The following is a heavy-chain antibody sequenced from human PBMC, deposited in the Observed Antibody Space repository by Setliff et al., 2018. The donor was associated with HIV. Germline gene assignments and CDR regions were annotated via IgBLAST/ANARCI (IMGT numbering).Heavy chain of an antibody. J-gene: IGHJ1*01. CDR3: ATQGLTVPIPGGYFQH. D-gene: IGHD2-21*02. CDR2: IYRSGST. V-gene: IGHV4-38-2*01. CDR1: DYSITSGYY. Sequence: KASETLSLTCGISDYSITSGYYWGWIRQPPGKGLEWIGSIYRSGSTYDNPSLKSRVTIPFDTSKNQFSLILTSVTAADTAVYYCATQGLTVPIPGGYFQHWGPGILVTVS.